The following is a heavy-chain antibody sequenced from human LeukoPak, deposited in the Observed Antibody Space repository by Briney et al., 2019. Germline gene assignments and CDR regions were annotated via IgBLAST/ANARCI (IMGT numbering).Heavy chain of an antibody. V-gene: IGHV1-46*01. CDR3: ARGMSMITFGGLIAPDFDY. CDR1: GYTFTGYY. Sequence: ASVKVSCKASGYTFTGYYMHWVRQAPGQGLEWMGIINPSGGSTSYAQKFQGRVTMTRDTSTSTVYMELSSLRSEDTAVYYCARGMSMITFGGLIAPDFDYWGQGTLVTVSS. CDR2: INPSGGST. J-gene: IGHJ4*02. D-gene: IGHD3-16*02.